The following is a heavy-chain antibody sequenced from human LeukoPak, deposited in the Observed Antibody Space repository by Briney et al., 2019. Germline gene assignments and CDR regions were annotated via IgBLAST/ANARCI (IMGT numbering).Heavy chain of an antibody. CDR3: ARDQVPYYYDSSPADY. J-gene: IGHJ4*02. CDR2: AHNSGST. Sequence: SETLSLTCTVSGASISDHYWSWIRQPPGKGLEWLGYAHNSGSTNYNSSLGSRLTISIDTSKNQFSLNLRSVTAADTAVYYCARDQVPYYYDSSPADYWGQGTLVTVSS. CDR1: GASISDHY. D-gene: IGHD3-22*01. V-gene: IGHV4-59*11.